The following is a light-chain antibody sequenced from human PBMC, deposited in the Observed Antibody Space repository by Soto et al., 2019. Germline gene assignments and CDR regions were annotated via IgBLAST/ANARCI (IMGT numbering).Light chain of an antibody. J-gene: IGKJ4*01. CDR3: LQDYTYPRT. CDR1: QRINSW. Sequence: DIQMTQSPSSVSVSVGDRFTVTWRASQRINSWLAWYQQKPGKAPELLIYAASILQSGVPSRFSGSGSGTDFTLTITSLQPEDFAIYYCLQDYTYPRTFGGGTKVDI. CDR2: AAS. V-gene: IGKV1-12*01.